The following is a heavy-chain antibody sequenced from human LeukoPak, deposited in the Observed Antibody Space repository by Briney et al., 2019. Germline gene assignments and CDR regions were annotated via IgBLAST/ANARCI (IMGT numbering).Heavy chain of an antibody. J-gene: IGHJ4*02. CDR1: GGSISSSSYY. Sequence: PSETLSLTCTVSGGSISSSSYYWGWIRQPPGKGLEWIGSLYYSGSTYYNPSLKSRVTISVDTSKNQFSLKLSSVTAADTAVYYCARSLHYGSGSYYNYWGQGTLVTVSS. CDR2: LYYSGST. D-gene: IGHD3-10*01. CDR3: ARSLHYGSGSYYNY. V-gene: IGHV4-39*01.